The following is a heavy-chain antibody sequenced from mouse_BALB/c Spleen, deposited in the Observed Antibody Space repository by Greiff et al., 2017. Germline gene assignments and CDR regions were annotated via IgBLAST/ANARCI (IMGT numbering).Heavy chain of an antibody. J-gene: IGHJ4*01. CDR1: GFSLTSYG. V-gene: IGHV2-9*02. D-gene: IGHD1-2*01. CDR2: IWAGGST. Sequence: VQGVESGPGLVAPSQSLSITCTVSGFSLTSYGVHWVRQPPGKGLEWLGVIWAGGSTNYNSALMSRLSISKDNSKSQVFLKMNSLQTDDTAMYYCARDQYYGAYAMDYWGQGTSVTVSS. CDR3: ARDQYYGAYAMDY.